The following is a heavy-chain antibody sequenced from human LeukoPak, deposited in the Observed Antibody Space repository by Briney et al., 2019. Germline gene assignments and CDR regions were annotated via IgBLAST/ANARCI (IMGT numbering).Heavy chain of an antibody. CDR1: GFTFSSDA. CDR3: ARGDDILAFDY. V-gene: IGHV3-30-3*01. D-gene: IGHD3-9*01. CDR2: ISYDGSNK. J-gene: IGHJ4*02. Sequence: PGGSLRLSCAASGFTFSSDAMIWVRQAPGKGLEWVAVISYDGSNKYYADSVKGRFTISRDNSKNTLYLQMNSLRAEDTAVYYCARGDDILAFDYWGQGTLVTVSS.